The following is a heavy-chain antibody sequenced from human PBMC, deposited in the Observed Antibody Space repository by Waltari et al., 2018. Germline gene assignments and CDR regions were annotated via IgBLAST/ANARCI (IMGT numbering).Heavy chain of an antibody. D-gene: IGHD2-8*02. Sequence: EVQFVESGGGSVKEGGSLRLSCLGSGFTFSTAWMHWVSQAPGKGLEWVGRIKAKPHGGTTVYAAPVQGRFTISRDDSKNTVYLQMNSLKTEDTAIYYCGDFTAFDYWGQGSLVTVSS. CDR1: GFTFSTAW. CDR2: IKAKPHGGTT. J-gene: IGHJ4*02. CDR3: GDFTAFDY. V-gene: IGHV3-15*01.